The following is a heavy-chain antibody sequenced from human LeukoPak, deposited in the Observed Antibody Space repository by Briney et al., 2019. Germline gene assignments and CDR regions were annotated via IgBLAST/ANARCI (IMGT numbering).Heavy chain of an antibody. V-gene: IGHV3-9*01. CDR3: AKTEWGLSTWYYFDY. Sequence: PGGSLRLSCAASGFTFDDYAMHWVRQAPGKGLEWVSGISWKSDSIGYADSVRGRFTISRDNAKNSLYLQMNSLRAEDTALYYCAKTEWGLSTWYYFDYWGQGTLVTVSS. D-gene: IGHD7-27*01. CDR1: GFTFDDYA. CDR2: ISWKSDSI. J-gene: IGHJ4*02.